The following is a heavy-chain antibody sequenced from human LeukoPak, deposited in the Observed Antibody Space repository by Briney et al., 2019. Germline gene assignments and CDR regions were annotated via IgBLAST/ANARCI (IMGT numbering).Heavy chain of an antibody. CDR2: ISYDGSNK. V-gene: IGHV3-30*18. CDR1: GFTFSSYG. CDR3: AKESSSGYYPDY. Sequence: PGGSLRLSCAASGFTFSSYGMHWVGQAPGKGLEWVAVISYDGSNKYYADSVKGRFTISRDNSKNTLYLQMNSLRAEDTAVYYCAKESSSGYYPDYWGQGTLVTVSS. J-gene: IGHJ4*02. D-gene: IGHD3-22*01.